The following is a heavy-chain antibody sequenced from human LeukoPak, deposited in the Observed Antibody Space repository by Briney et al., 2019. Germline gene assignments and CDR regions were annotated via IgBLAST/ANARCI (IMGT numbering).Heavy chain of an antibody. CDR3: AREGACSGTSCLDALDI. CDR2: ISSSGTTI. D-gene: IGHD2-2*01. CDR1: GFTFSSYE. J-gene: IGHJ3*02. Sequence: GGSLRLSCAAPGFTFSSYEMNWVRQAPGRGLEWVSYISSSGTTIYYADSVRGRFTISRDNAKNSLYLQMNSLRAEDTAVYYCAREGACSGTSCLDALDIWGQGTMVTVSS. V-gene: IGHV3-48*03.